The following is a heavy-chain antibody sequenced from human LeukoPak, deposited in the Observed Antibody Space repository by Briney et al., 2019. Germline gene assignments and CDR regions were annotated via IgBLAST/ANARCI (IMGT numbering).Heavy chain of an antibody. Sequence: ASVKVSCKASGGTFSSYAISWVRQAPGQGLEWMGGIIPIFGTANYAQKFQGRVTITADESTSTAYMELSSLRSEDTAVYYCARLGILWFGDPGWFDPWGQGTLVTVSS. D-gene: IGHD3-10*01. J-gene: IGHJ5*02. CDR2: IIPIFGTA. V-gene: IGHV1-69*13. CDR1: GGTFSSYA. CDR3: ARLGILWFGDPGWFDP.